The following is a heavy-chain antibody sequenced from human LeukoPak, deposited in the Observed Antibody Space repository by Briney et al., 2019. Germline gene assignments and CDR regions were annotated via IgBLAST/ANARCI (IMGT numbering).Heavy chain of an antibody. V-gene: IGHV3-21*01. CDR3: ARVTLPFSSSWYAIDY. D-gene: IGHD6-13*01. CDR2: ISSSSSSYI. Sequence: GGSLRLSCAASGFTFSSYSMNWVRQAPGKGLQWVSSISSSSSSYIYYADSVKGRFTISRDNAKNSLYLQMNSLRAENTAVYYCARVTLPFSSSWYAIDYWGQGTLVTVSS. J-gene: IGHJ4*02. CDR1: GFTFSSYS.